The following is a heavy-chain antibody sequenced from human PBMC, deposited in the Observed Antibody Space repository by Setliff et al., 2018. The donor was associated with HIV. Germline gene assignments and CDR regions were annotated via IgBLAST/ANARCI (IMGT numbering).Heavy chain of an antibody. CDR2: INPNSGGT. V-gene: IGHV1-2*02. CDR3: ARDWVAGTSGYYYYYMDV. D-gene: IGHD6-19*01. Sequence: ASVKVSCKASGYNFTSHDINWVRQAPGQGLEWMGWINPNSGGTNYAQKFQGRVTMTRDTSISTAYMELSRLRSDDTAVYYCARDWVAGTSGYYYYYMDVWGKGTTVTVSS. J-gene: IGHJ6*03. CDR1: GYNFTSHD.